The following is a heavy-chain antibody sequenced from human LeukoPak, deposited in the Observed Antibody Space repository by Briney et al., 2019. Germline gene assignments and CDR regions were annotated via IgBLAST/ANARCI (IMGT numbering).Heavy chain of an antibody. CDR2: ISWNSGSI. Sequence: GRSLRLSCAASGFTFDDYAMHWVRQAPGKGLGWVSGISWNSGSIGYADSVKGRFTISRDNAKNSLYLQMNSLRAEDTALYYCAKVARWPYAFDIWGQGTMVTVSS. V-gene: IGHV3-9*01. D-gene: IGHD4-23*01. CDR3: AKVARWPYAFDI. J-gene: IGHJ3*02. CDR1: GFTFDDYA.